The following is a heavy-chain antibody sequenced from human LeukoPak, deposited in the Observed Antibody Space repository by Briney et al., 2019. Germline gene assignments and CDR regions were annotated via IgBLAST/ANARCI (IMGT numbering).Heavy chain of an antibody. J-gene: IGHJ6*02. CDR2: IYPGDSDT. Sequence: GEPLKLSCKGSGYSFTSYGNVWVRHVPGKSLESRQLIYPGDSDTRYSPSFKGQVTISADKSISTAYLQWSSLKASDTAMYYCARLGAWFGELLFMGYGMDVWGQGTTVTVSS. CDR3: ARLGAWFGELLFMGYGMDV. D-gene: IGHD3-10*01. CDR1: GYSFTSYG. V-gene: IGHV5-51*01.